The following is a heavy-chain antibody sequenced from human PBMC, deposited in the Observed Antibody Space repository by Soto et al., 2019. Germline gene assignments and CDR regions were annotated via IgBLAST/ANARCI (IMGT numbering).Heavy chain of an antibody. D-gene: IGHD5-12*01. V-gene: IGHV5-51*01. CDR2: IYPGDSDT. CDR1: GYSFTSYW. Sequence: PGESLKISCKGSGYSFTSYWIGWVRQMPGKGLEWMGIIYPGDSDTRYSPSFQGQVTISADKSISTAYLQWSSLKASDTAMYYCARQPNSGYDYEYFDYWGQGTLVTVSS. CDR3: ARQPNSGYDYEYFDY. J-gene: IGHJ4*02.